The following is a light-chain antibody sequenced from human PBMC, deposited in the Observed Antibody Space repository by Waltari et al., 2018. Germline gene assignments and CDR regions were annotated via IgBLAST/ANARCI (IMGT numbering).Light chain of an antibody. CDR2: DVF. J-gene: IGLJ1*01. V-gene: IGLV2-23*02. CDR3: CSYAGRGTYV. Sequence: QSAPTQPASVSGTPGQSITISCTGTTSDVGSYDLVPWYQQHPGETPKLHICDVFKRPPDISRRFSGSKSSSTASLTISGLQPEDEADYYCCSYAGRGTYVFGSGTKVTVL. CDR1: TSDVGSYDL.